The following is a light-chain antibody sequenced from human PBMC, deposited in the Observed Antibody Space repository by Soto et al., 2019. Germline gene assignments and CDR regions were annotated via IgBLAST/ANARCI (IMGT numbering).Light chain of an antibody. V-gene: IGKV3-20*01. J-gene: IGKJ1*01. CDR3: QQYGSSLTWT. CDR1: QSVSSGY. CDR2: GTS. Sequence: EIVLTQSPGIVSLSPGERATFSCRASQSVSSGYLAWYQQKPGQAPRLLIYGTSSRATGIPDRFSGSGSGTDFTLTISRLEPEDFAVYYCQQYGSSLTWTFGQGTKVEIK.